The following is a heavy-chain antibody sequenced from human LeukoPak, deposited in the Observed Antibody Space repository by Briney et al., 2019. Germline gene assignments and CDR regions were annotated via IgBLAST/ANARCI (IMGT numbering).Heavy chain of an antibody. Sequence: SGGSLRLSCAASGFTFSSYEMNWVRQAPGKGLEWVSYISSSGSTIYYADSVKGRFTISRDNAKNSLYLQMNSLRAEDTAVYYCARESTGGYDILTGHYSARSESDYWGQGTLVTVSS. J-gene: IGHJ4*02. CDR3: ARESTGGYDILTGHYSARSESDY. D-gene: IGHD3-9*01. CDR1: GFTFSSYE. CDR2: ISSSGSTI. V-gene: IGHV3-48*03.